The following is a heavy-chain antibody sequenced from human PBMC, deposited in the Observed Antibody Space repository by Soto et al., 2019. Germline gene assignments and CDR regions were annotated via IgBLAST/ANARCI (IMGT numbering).Heavy chain of an antibody. J-gene: IGHJ4*02. CDR2: ISGDGSST. Sequence: PGGSLRLSCVASGFTFSSYAMSLVRQAPGKGLEWVSAISGDGSSTYFADSGKGRFTISRDNSKNTLYLQMNSLRAEDTAVYYCAKDWEFDWPNYYFDYWGKGTRGTVSS. CDR1: GFTFSSYA. D-gene: IGHD3-9*01. V-gene: IGHV3-23*01. CDR3: AKDWEFDWPNYYFDY.